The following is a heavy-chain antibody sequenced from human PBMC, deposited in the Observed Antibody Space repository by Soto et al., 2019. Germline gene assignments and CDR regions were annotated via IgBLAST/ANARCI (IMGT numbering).Heavy chain of an antibody. CDR3: APILSGSQFNY. D-gene: IGHD3-9*01. J-gene: IGHJ4*02. CDR1: GGSIIDSNYH. V-gene: IGHV4-39*01. CDR2: FHNRGSR. Sequence: SETLSLTCTVSGGSIIDSNYHCGWIRQSPGQGLEWRGRFHNRGSREYYPPFWIRGTISVGTARNQFSLKVNSVLAPDTAIYSCAPILSGSQFNYWGQGTLVTVSS.